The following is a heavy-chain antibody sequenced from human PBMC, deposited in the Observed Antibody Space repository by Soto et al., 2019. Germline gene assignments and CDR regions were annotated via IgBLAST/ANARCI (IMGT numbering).Heavy chain of an antibody. D-gene: IGHD3-10*01. CDR3: ARSGSGGLFWFDP. CDR2: INHSGST. J-gene: IGHJ5*02. V-gene: IGHV4-34*01. CDR1: GGSFSGYY. Sequence: QVQLQQWGAGLLKPSETLSLTCAVYGGSFSGYYWSWIRQPPGKGLEWIGEINHSGSTNYNPSLKSRLNISVDTSKKQFSLKLRSVSAADTAVYYCARSGSGGLFWFDPWGQGTLVTVSS.